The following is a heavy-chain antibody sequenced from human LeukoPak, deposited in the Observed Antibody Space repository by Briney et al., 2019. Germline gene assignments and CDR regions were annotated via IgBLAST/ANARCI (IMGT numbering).Heavy chain of an antibody. J-gene: IGHJ5*02. D-gene: IGHD5-18*01. V-gene: IGHV1-2*02. CDR1: GYTFTGYY. CDR2: INPNSGGT. CDR3: ARDIVMVTYWFDP. Sequence: ASVKVSCKASGYTFTGYYMHWVRQAPGQGLEWMGWINPNSGGTNYAQKFQGRVTMTRETSISTAYMELSRLRSDDTAVYYCARDIVMVTYWFDPWGQGTLVTVSS.